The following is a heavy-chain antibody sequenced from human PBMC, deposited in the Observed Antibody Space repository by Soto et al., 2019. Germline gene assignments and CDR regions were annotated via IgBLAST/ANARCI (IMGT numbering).Heavy chain of an antibody. CDR1: GFTFSSYA. Sequence: PGGSLRLSCAASGFTFSSYAMSWVRQAPGKGLEWVSAISGSGGSTYYADSVKGRFTISRDNSKNTLYLQMNSLRAEDTAVYYCAKDAQYFDWFRREYNWFDPWGQGTLVTVSS. D-gene: IGHD3-9*01. CDR3: AKDAQYFDWFRREYNWFDP. J-gene: IGHJ5*02. V-gene: IGHV3-23*01. CDR2: ISGSGGST.